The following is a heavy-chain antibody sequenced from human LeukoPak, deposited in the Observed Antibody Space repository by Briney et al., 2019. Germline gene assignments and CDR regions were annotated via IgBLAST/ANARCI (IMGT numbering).Heavy chain of an antibody. CDR1: GFSFSRYW. Sequence: GGSLRLSCAASGFSFSRYWMRWVRHSPGKGLVWVSRINEDGSTTTYADSVKGRFTISRDNAKNTLHLQMNSLRAEDTAVYYCAKDHGFYSSGWNPLFDYWGQGTLVTVSS. V-gene: IGHV3-74*03. D-gene: IGHD6-19*01. J-gene: IGHJ4*02. CDR3: AKDHGFYSSGWNPLFDY. CDR2: INEDGSTT.